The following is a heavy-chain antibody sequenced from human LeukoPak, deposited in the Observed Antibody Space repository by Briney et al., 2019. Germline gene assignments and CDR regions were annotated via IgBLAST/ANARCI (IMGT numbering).Heavy chain of an antibody. D-gene: IGHD3-22*01. CDR1: GFTFSSYA. CDR3: AKRTFHYDSSGYSDY. CDR2: ISGSGGST. Sequence: GGSLRLSCAASGFTFSSYAMSWVRQAPGKGLEWVSAISGSGGSTYYADSVRGRFTISRDNSKNTLYLQMNSLRAEDTAVYYCAKRTFHYDSSGYSDYWGQGTLVTVS. V-gene: IGHV3-23*01. J-gene: IGHJ4*02.